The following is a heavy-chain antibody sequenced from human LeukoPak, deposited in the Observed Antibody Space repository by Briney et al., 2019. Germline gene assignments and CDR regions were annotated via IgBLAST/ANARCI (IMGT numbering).Heavy chain of an antibody. CDR3: AKVPGGSGSKYYFGY. J-gene: IGHJ4*02. CDR2: ISGSGGST. CDR1: GFTFSSYA. V-gene: IGHV3-23*01. D-gene: IGHD3-10*01. Sequence: PGGSLRLSCAASGFTFSSYAMSWVRQAPGKGLEWVSAISGSGGSTYYADSVKGRFTISRDNSKNTLYLQMNSLRAEDTAVYYCAKVPGGSGSKYYFGYWGQGTLVTVSS.